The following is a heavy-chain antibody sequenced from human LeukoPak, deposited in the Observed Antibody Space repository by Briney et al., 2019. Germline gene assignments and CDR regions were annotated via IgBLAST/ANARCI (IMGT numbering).Heavy chain of an antibody. CDR1: GFTFSSYA. V-gene: IGHV3-23*01. D-gene: IGHD6-19*01. Sequence: GGSLRLSCAASGFTFSSYAMSWVRQAPGKGLEWVSAISGSGGSTYYADSVKGRFTISRGNSKNTLYLQMDSLRAEDTAVYYCAKEQGSSGWYRYFQHWGQGTLVTVSS. J-gene: IGHJ1*01. CDR2: ISGSGGST. CDR3: AKEQGSSGWYRYFQH.